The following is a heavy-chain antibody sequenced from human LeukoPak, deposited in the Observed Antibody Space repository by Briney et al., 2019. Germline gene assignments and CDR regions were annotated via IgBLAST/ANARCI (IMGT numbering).Heavy chain of an antibody. CDR1: GGSISSYY. J-gene: IGHJ4*02. V-gene: IGHV4-4*07. CDR2: IYTSGST. D-gene: IGHD3-16*01. Sequence: PSETLSLTCTVSGGSISSYYWSWIRLPAGKGLEWIGRIYTSGSTNYNPSLKSRVTMSVDTSKNQFSLKLSSVTAADTAVYYCARAPRDYVWGSLNAPPPFDYWGQGTLVTVSS. CDR3: ARAPRDYVWGSLNAPPPFDY.